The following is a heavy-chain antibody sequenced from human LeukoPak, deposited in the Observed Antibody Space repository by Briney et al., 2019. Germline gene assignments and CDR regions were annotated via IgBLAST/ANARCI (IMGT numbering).Heavy chain of an antibody. Sequence: SQTLSLTCAVSGGSFSRGGYSWSWIRQPPGKGLEWIGYIYHSGSTYYNPSLKSRVTISVDRSKNQFSLKLSSVTAADTAVYYCARGGGFDYWGQGTLVTVSS. CDR3: ARGGGFDY. CDR2: IYHSGST. J-gene: IGHJ4*02. V-gene: IGHV4-30-2*01. CDR1: GGSFSRGGYS. D-gene: IGHD3-16*01.